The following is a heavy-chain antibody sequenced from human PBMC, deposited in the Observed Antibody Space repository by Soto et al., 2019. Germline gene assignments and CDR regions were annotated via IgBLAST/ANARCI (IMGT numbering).Heavy chain of an antibody. CDR1: GGSFSGYY. Sequence: SETLSLTXAVYGGSFSGYYWSWIRQPPGKGLEWIGEINHSGSTNYNPSLKSRVTISVDTSKNQFSLKLSSVTAADTAVYYCARSRTLITIFGLAPWGGWFDPWGQGTLVTVS. CDR2: INHSGST. D-gene: IGHD3-3*01. J-gene: IGHJ5*02. CDR3: ARSRTLITIFGLAPWGGWFDP. V-gene: IGHV4-34*01.